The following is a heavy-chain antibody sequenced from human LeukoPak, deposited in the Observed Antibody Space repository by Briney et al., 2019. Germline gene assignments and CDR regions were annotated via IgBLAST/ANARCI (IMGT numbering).Heavy chain of an antibody. CDR3: ASQYYYDSSGYYHDAFDI. CDR2: IYPGDSNT. D-gene: IGHD3-22*01. Sequence: GQSRKIPCQGSRFNFTSHWIGWARPMPGKGLEWMGMIYPGDSNTRYSPSFQGQVTISVDKSISTAYLQWSSLKASDTAMYYCASQYYYDSSGYYHDAFDIWGQGTMVTVSS. J-gene: IGHJ3*02. CDR1: RFNFTSHW. V-gene: IGHV5-51*01.